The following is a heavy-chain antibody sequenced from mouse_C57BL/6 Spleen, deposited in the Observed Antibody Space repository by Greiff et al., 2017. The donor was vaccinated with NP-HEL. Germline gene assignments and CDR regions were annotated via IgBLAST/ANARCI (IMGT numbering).Heavy chain of an antibody. CDR1: GYTFTDYY. Sequence: VQLQQSGPELVKPGASVKISCKASGYTFTDYYMNWVKQSHGKSLEWIGDINPNNGGTSYNQKFKGKATLTVDKSSSTAYMELRSLTSEDSAVYYCARRSYYDYDWYFDVWGTGTTVTVSS. D-gene: IGHD2-4*01. J-gene: IGHJ1*03. CDR2: INPNNGGT. CDR3: ARRSYYDYDWYFDV. V-gene: IGHV1-26*01.